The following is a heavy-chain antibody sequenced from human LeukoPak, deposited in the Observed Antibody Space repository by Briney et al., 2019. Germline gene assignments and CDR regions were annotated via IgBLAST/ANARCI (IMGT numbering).Heavy chain of an antibody. J-gene: IGHJ6*03. Sequence: GGSLRLSCAASEFTFVRYAMNWVRQAPGKGLEWVSYISSSSFKIGYADSVKGRFTISRDNSKNSLYLQMDSLRVEDTAVCYCVRDPSYGSSWYYYMDVWGKGTTVTVSS. CDR2: ISSSSFKI. V-gene: IGHV3-48*04. CDR3: VRDPSYGSSWYYYMDV. CDR1: EFTFVRYA. D-gene: IGHD6-13*01.